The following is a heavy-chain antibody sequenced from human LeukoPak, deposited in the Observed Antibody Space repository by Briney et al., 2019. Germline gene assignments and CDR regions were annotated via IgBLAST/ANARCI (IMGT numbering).Heavy chain of an antibody. CDR3: ARGYSYGYYYFDY. D-gene: IGHD5-18*01. CDR2: IIPIFGTA. V-gene: IGHV1-69*13. Sequence: ASVKVSCKASGGTSSSYAISWVRQAPGQGLEWMGGIIPIFGTADYAQKFQGRVTITADESTSTAYMELSSLRSEDTAVYYCARGYSYGYYYFDYWGQGTLVTVSS. J-gene: IGHJ4*02. CDR1: GGTSSSYA.